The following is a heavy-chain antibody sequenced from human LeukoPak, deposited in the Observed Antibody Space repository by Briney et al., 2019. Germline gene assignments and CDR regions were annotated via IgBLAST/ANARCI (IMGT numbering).Heavy chain of an antibody. CDR1: GFTFSSYS. Sequence: GGSLRLSCAASGFTFSSYSMNWVRQAPGKGLEWVSSISSSSSYIYYADSVKGRFTISRDNSKNTLYLQMNSLRAEDTAVYYCARGPSGYHNTGGQGTLVTVSS. J-gene: IGHJ4*02. CDR3: ARGPSGYHNT. D-gene: IGHD5-12*01. V-gene: IGHV3-21*01. CDR2: ISSSSSYI.